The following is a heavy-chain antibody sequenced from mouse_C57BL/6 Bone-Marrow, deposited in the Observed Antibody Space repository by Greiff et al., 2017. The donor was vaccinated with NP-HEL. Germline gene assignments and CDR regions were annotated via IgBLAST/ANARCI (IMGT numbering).Heavy chain of an antibody. CDR1: GYTFTSYW. V-gene: IGHV1-64*01. D-gene: IGHD1-1*01. J-gene: IGHJ1*03. CDR3: ARREGYYGSSFWYFDV. CDR2: IHPNSGST. Sequence: QVQLQQPGAELVKPGASVKLSCKASGYTFTSYWMHWVKQRPGQGLEWIGMIHPNSGSTNYNEKFKSKATLTVDKSSSTAYMQHSSLTSEDSAVYYCARREGYYGSSFWYFDVWGTGTTVTVSS.